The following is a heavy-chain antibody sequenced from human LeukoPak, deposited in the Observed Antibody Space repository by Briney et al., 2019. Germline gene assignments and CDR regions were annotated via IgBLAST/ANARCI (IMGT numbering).Heavy chain of an antibody. CDR3: ARVSYGSGSSQTRWATDNWFDP. J-gene: IGHJ5*02. D-gene: IGHD3-10*01. Sequence: PGGSLRLSCAASGFTLSSYWMHWVRQAPGKGLVWVSRINSDGSSTSYADSMKGRFTISRDNAKNTLYLQMNSLRAEDTAVYYCARVSYGSGSSQTRWATDNWFDPWGQGTLVTVSS. CDR2: INSDGSST. CDR1: GFTLSSYW. V-gene: IGHV3-74*01.